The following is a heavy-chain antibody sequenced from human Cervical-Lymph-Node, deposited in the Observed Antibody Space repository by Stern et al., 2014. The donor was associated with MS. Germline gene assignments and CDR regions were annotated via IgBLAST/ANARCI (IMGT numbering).Heavy chain of an antibody. CDR1: GGSISSGGSS. CDR3: ARGGVIYTQDRNGFDV. CDR2: IYHSGST. D-gene: IGHD2-21*01. V-gene: IGHV4-30-2*01. Sequence: VQLLESGSGQAKPSQTLSLTCAVSGGSISSGGSSWNWIRQPPGKGLEWIGFIYHSGSTYYNPSLKGRVFISVDTSKNQFALTQRSVTAADTAVYYCARGGVIYTQDRNGFDVWGQGTMVTVSS. J-gene: IGHJ3*01.